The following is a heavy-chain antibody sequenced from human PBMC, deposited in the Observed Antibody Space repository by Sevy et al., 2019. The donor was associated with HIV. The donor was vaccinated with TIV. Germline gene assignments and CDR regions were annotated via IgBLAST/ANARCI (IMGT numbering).Heavy chain of an antibody. Sequence: GGSLRLSCAASGFIFSSYEMNWVRQAPGKGLEWVSYISNSGTTIYYSDSVKGRFTISRDNARNSLYLQMNSLRAEDTGVYYCAREILVIPYYYYAMDVWGQGTTVTVSS. J-gene: IGHJ6*02. D-gene: IGHD3-9*01. CDR1: GFIFSSYE. V-gene: IGHV3-48*03. CDR2: ISNSGTTI. CDR3: AREILVIPYYYYAMDV.